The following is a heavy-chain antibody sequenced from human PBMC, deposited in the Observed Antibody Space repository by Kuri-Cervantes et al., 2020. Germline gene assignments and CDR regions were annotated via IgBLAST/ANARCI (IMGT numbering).Heavy chain of an antibody. V-gene: IGHV3-30*02. J-gene: IGHJ4*02. CDR1: GFTFSSYG. CDR2: IRYDGSNK. Sequence: GESLKISCAASGFTFSSYGMHWVRQAPGKGLEWVAFIRYDGSNKYYADSVKGRFTISRDNSKNSLYLQMNSLRAEDTAVYYCARGSRSFDYWGQGTLVTVSS. CDR3: ARGSRSFDY.